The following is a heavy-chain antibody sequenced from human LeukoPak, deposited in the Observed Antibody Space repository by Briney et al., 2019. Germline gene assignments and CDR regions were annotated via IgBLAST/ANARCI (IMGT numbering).Heavy chain of an antibody. V-gene: IGHV3-30*04. J-gene: IGHJ4*02. D-gene: IGHD2-2*01. CDR1: GFTFSSYA. CDR2: ISYDGSNK. Sequence: PGGSLRLSCAASGFTFSSYAMHWVRQAPGKGLEWVAVISYDGSNKYYADSVKGRFTISRDNSKNTLYLQMNSLRAEDTAVYYCARVQQNYWGQGTLVTVSS. CDR3: ARVQQNY.